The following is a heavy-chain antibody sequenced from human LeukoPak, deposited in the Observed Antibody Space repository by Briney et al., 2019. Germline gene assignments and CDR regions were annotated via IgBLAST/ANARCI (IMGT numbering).Heavy chain of an antibody. J-gene: IGHJ4*02. V-gene: IGHV3-33*01. Sequence: GRSLRLSCAAYGFTFSSYGMHWVRQAPGKGLEWVAVIWYDGSNKYYADSVKGRFTISRDNSKNTLYLQMNSLRAEDTAVYYCARDRRGTYVRYYFDYWGQGTLVTVSS. CDR1: GFTFSSYG. CDR3: ARDRRGTYVRYYFDY. D-gene: IGHD3-10*02. CDR2: IWYDGSNK.